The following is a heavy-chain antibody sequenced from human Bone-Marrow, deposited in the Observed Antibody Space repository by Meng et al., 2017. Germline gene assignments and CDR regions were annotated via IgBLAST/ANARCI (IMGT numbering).Heavy chain of an antibody. Sequence: ASVKVSCKASGYTFTSYDINWVRQATGQGLEWMGWMNPSSGNTGYAQKFQGRVTITRNTSISTAYMELSSLRSEDTAVYYCARGGIAAAAIDYWGQGTLVTVSS. D-gene: IGHD6-13*01. J-gene: IGHJ4*02. CDR1: GYTFTSYD. CDR3: ARGGIAAAAIDY. V-gene: IGHV1-8*03. CDR2: MNPSSGNT.